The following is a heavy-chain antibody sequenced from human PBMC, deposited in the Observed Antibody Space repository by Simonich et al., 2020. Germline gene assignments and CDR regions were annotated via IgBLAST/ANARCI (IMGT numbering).Heavy chain of an antibody. CDR1: GYTFTSYG. CDR3: ARSTTGTTAFDI. J-gene: IGHJ3*02. CDR2: VSAYNGKT. Sequence: QVQLVQSGAEVKTPGASVKVSCKASGYTFTSYGISWVRQAPGQGLAWMGMVSAYNGKTNYAQKRQGSVTMTTDTSTITAYMELRSLRSDDTAVYYCARSTTGTTAFDIWGQGTMVTVSS. V-gene: IGHV1-18*01. D-gene: IGHD1-1*01.